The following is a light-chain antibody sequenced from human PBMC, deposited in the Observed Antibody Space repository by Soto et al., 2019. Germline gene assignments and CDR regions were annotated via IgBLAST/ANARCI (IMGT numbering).Light chain of an antibody. CDR2: DAS. CDR3: QQRGNWPLT. Sequence: EIVLTQSPATLSLSPGERVTLSCRASQIVSNSLVWYQQKPGQAPRPLIYDASKRATGIPARFSGSGSGTDCTLTISSLEPEDFAVYYCQQRGNWPLTFGGGTRVEIK. CDR1: QIVSNS. V-gene: IGKV3-11*01. J-gene: IGKJ4*01.